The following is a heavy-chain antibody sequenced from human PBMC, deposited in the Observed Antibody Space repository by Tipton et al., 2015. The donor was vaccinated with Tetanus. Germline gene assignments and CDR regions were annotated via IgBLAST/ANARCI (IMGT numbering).Heavy chain of an antibody. V-gene: IGHV4-34*01. CDR1: DGSFTGYK. CDR3: ARQYVQQSMPGPTYNWFDS. CDR2: INYRGTT. J-gene: IGHJ5*01. D-gene: IGHD2-2*01. Sequence: TLSLTCDVSDGSFTGYKWTWLRQPPRKGLEWIGDINYRGTTTSNPSLRSRLNILLDTSKRQFSLRLTSVTAADTAVYFCARQYVQQSMPGPTYNWFDSWGQGTLVTVSS.